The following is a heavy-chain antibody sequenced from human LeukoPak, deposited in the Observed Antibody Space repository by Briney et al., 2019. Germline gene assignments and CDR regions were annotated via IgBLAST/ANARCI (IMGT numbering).Heavy chain of an antibody. CDR3: ARDLRQLERGVTDY. J-gene: IGHJ4*02. CDR2: ISSSSSYT. D-gene: IGHD1-1*01. CDR1: GFTFSDYY. Sequence: GGSLRLSCAASGFTFSDYYMSWIRQAPGKGLEWVSYISSSSSYTNYADSVKGRFTISRDNAKNSLYLQMKSLRAEDTAVYYCARDLRQLERGVTDYWGQGTLVTVSS. V-gene: IGHV3-11*05.